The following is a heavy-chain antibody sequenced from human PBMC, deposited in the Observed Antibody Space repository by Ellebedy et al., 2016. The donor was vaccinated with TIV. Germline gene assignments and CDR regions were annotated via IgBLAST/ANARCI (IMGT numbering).Heavy chain of an antibody. J-gene: IGHJ3*02. CDR3: AGRGDVFDI. D-gene: IGHD5-12*01. V-gene: IGHV3-33*01. CDR2: VWSDGINK. CDR1: AFTFRTSG. Sequence: PGGSLRLSCAVSAFTFRTSGMHLVRQAPGKGLEWVSVVWSDGINKDYADSVKGRFTISRDNPKNTLYLQMNSLRAEDTDIYYCAGRGDVFDIWGQGTMVTVSS.